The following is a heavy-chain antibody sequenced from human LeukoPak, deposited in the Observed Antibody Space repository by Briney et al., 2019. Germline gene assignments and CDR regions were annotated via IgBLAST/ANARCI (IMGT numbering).Heavy chain of an antibody. V-gene: IGHV3-7*01. CDR1: GFTFSSYW. Sequence: GGSLRLSCAASGFTFSSYWMGWVRQAPGKGLEWVANLKQDGSEKYYVDSVKGRFTISRDNAKNSLYLQMNSLRAEDTAVYYCARDKTYDFWSGYLKYGMDVWGQGTTVTVSS. D-gene: IGHD3-3*01. J-gene: IGHJ6*02. CDR2: LKQDGSEK. CDR3: ARDKTYDFWSGYLKYGMDV.